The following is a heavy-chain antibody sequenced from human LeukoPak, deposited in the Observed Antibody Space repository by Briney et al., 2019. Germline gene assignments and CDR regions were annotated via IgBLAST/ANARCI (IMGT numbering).Heavy chain of an antibody. D-gene: IGHD5-12*01. Sequence: SQTLSLTCAISGDSVCSNSAAWNCIRQSPSRGLEWLGRTYYRSKWYNDYAVSVKSRITINPDTSKNQFSLQLNSVTPEDTAVYYCARGGVGGLRLEAPFDYWGQGTLVTVSS. CDR2: TYYRSKWYN. J-gene: IGHJ4*01. CDR3: ARGGVGGLRLEAPFDY. V-gene: IGHV6-1*01. CDR1: GDSVCSNSAA.